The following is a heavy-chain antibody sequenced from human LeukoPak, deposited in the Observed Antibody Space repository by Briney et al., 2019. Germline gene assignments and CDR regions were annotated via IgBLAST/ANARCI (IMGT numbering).Heavy chain of an antibody. CDR1: GGSISSYY. V-gene: IGHV4-59*01. CDR3: AREGSSSGWYPYYFDY. D-gene: IGHD6-19*01. J-gene: IGHJ4*02. Sequence: SETLSLTCTVSGGSISSYYWSWIRQPPGKGLEWIGYIYYSGSTNYNPSLKSRVTISVDTSKNQFSLKLSSVTAADTAVYYCAREGSSSGWYPYYFDYWGQGTLVTVSS. CDR2: IYYSGST.